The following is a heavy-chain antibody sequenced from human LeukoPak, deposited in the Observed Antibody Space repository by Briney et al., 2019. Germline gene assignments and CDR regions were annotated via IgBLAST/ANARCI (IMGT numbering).Heavy chain of an antibody. CDR3: ARRKHCAGDCYGNWFDP. CDR2: IYYSGGT. J-gene: IGHJ5*02. CDR1: GGSISSSSYY. Sequence: PSETLSLTCSVSGGSISSSSYYWGWIRQPPGKGLEWIGSIYYSGGTYYNPSLKSRVTISVDTSKNQFSLKLSSVTAADTAVYYCARRKHCAGDCYGNWFDPWGQGTLVTVSS. D-gene: IGHD2-21*02. V-gene: IGHV4-39*01.